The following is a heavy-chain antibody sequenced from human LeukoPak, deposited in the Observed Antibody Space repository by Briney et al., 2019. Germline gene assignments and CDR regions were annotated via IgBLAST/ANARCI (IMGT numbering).Heavy chain of an antibody. V-gene: IGHV4-59*02. Sequence: SETLSLTCAVSGASVSSHYWTWIRQSPGRGLEWIGHIYHSGTTKYNPSLKRRVSISVDTPESQFSLKLKSVSAADTAVYYCARGRYYYDSSGYYYDNWFDSWGQGTLVTVSS. D-gene: IGHD3-22*01. J-gene: IGHJ5*01. CDR2: IYHSGTT. CDR1: GASVSSHY. CDR3: ARGRYYYDSSGYYYDNWFDS.